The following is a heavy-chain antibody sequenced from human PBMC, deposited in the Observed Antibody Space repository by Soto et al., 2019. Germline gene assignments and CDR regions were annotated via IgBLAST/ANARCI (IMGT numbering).Heavy chain of an antibody. D-gene: IGHD3-22*01. V-gene: IGHV1-18*01. CDR2: ISAYNGNT. CDR1: GYTFTSYG. CDR3: ARDRGKPYYDSSGYPTL. J-gene: IGHJ4*02. Sequence: ASVKVSCKASGYTFTSYGISWVRQAPGQGLEWMGWISAYNGNTNYAQKLQGRVTMTTDTSTSTAYMELRSLRSDDTAVYYCARDRGKPYYDSSGYPTLWGQGTLVTVSS.